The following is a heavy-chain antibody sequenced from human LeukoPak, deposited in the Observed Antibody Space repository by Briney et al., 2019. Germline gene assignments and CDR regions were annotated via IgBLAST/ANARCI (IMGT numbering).Heavy chain of an antibody. Sequence: SETLSLTCAVYGGSFSGYYCSWIRQPPGKGLEWIWEINHSVSTYYNPSLKSRVTISVDTSKNQFSLKLSSVTAADTAVYYCARHRYYYGSGSYLFDPWGQGTLVTVSS. CDR1: GGSFSGYY. D-gene: IGHD3-10*01. CDR2: INHSVST. CDR3: ARHRYYYGSGSYLFDP. V-gene: IGHV4-34*01. J-gene: IGHJ5*02.